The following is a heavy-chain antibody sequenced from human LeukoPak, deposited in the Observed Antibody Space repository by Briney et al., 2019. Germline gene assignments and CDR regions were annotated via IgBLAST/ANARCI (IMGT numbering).Heavy chain of an antibody. CDR1: VYTFTSYF. CDR3: ARRVGVVPAAPTPGDNWFDP. CDR2: INPSGGST. J-gene: IGHJ5*02. D-gene: IGHD2-2*01. Sequence: ASVRVSCKASVYTFTSYFMHWVREAPGQGREWMGVINPSGGSTSYAQKFQGRVTMTRDTSTSTVYMELSSLRSEDTGVYYCARRVGVVPAAPTPGDNWFDPWGQGTLVTVSS. V-gene: IGHV1-46*01.